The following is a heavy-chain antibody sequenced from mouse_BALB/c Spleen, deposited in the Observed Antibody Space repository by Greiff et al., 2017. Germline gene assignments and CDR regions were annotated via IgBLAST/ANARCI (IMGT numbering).Heavy chain of an antibody. V-gene: IGHV5-6-4*01. CDR1: GFTFSSYT. CDR2: ISSGGSYT. Sequence: EVKLVESGGGLVKPGGSLKLSCAASGFTFSSYTMSWVRQTPEKRLEWVATISSGGSYTYYPDSVKGRFTISRDNAKNTLYLQMSSLKSEDTAMYYCTREAVGGYFDVWGAGTTVTVSS. J-gene: IGHJ1*01. CDR3: TREAVGGYFDV.